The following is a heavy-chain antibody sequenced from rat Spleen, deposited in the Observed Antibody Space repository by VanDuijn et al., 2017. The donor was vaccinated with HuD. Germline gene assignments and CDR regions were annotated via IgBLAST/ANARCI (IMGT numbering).Heavy chain of an antibody. CDR1: GFTFNDYW. V-gene: IGHV5-31*01. CDR3: AVAGYGY. CDR2: VTETGDKS. J-gene: IGHJ2*01. Sequence: EVQLVESGGGLVQPGRSLKLSCVASGFTFNDYWVTWIRQAPGNGLKWVASVTETGDKSYYPDSVKGRFTLSRDNAENTVYLQMNSLRSEDTATYYCAVAGYGYWGHGVMVTVSS. D-gene: IGHD1-7*01.